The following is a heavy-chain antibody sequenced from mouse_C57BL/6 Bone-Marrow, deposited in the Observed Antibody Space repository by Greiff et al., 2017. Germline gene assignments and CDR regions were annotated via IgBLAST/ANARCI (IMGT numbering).Heavy chain of an antibody. Sequence: QVHVKQSGAELARPGASVKLSCKASGYTFTSYGISWVKQRTGQGLEWIGEIYPRSGNTYYNEKFKGKATLTADKSSSTAYMELRSLTSEDSAVYICARKNPPLYYGSSSHWYFDVWGTGTTVTVSS. V-gene: IGHV1-81*01. CDR1: GYTFTSYG. CDR2: IYPRSGNT. J-gene: IGHJ1*03. D-gene: IGHD1-1*01. CDR3: ARKNPPLYYGSSSHWYFDV.